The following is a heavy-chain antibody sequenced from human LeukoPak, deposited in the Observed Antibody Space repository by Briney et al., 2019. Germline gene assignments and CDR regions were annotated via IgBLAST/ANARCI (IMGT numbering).Heavy chain of an antibody. J-gene: IGHJ4*02. Sequence: GESLKISCKGSGYSFTSYWISWGRQMPGKGLEWMGRIDPSDSYTNYSPSFQGHVTISADKSISTAYLQWSSLKASDTAMYYCARHSAILTGYPEEPFDYWGQGTLVTVSS. CDR1: GYSFTSYW. V-gene: IGHV5-10-1*01. CDR2: IDPSDSYT. D-gene: IGHD3-9*01. CDR3: ARHSAILTGYPEEPFDY.